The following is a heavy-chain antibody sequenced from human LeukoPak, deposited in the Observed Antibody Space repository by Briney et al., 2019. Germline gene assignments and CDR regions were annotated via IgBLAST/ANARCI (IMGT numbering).Heavy chain of an antibody. J-gene: IGHJ4*02. CDR3: ARGRYSYGWIDY. D-gene: IGHD5-18*01. Sequence: PSETLSLTCTVSGGSISSSSYYWGWIRQPPGKGLEWIGSIYYSGSTYYNPSLKSRVTISVDTSKNQFSLKLSSVTAADTAVYYCARGRYSYGWIDYWGQGTLVTVSS. V-gene: IGHV4-39*07. CDR1: GGSISSSSYY. CDR2: IYYSGST.